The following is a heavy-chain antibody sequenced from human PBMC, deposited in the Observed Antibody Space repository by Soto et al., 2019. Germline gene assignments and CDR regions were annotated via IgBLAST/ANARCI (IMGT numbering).Heavy chain of an antibody. J-gene: IGHJ6*02. D-gene: IGHD3-22*01. CDR3: ARDRWYSSGYDYYYYGMDV. CDR2: IYYSGST. V-gene: IGHV4-31*03. CDR1: GGSISSGGYY. Sequence: PSETLSLTCTVSGGSISSGGYYWSWIRQHPGKGLEWIGYIYYSGSTYYNPSLKSRVTISVDTSKNQFSLKLSSVTAADTAVYYCARDRWYSSGYDYYYYGMDVWGQGTTVTVSS.